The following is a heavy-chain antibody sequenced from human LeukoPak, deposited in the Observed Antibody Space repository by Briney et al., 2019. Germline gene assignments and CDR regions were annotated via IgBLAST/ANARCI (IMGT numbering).Heavy chain of an antibody. CDR1: RYTFTSYY. CDR2: INPSGGRT. CDR3: ARPSSGYYDFWSGYYWSGWFDP. Sequence: GASVKVSYKASRYTFTSYYMHWVRQAPGQGLEWVEIINPSGGRTSYAQKFQGRVTMTRDTSTSTVYMELSSLRSEDTAVYYCARPSSGYYDFWSGYYWSGWFDPWGQGTLVTVSS. V-gene: IGHV1-46*01. D-gene: IGHD3-3*01. J-gene: IGHJ5*02.